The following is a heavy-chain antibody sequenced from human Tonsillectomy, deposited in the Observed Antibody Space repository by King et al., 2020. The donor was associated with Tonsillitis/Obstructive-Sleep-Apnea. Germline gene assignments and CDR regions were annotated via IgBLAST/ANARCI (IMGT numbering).Heavy chain of an antibody. CDR1: GFTFTSYW. D-gene: IGHD2-2*01. Sequence: VQLVESGGGLVKPGGSMRLSCAASGFTFTSYWMHWVRQAPGKGLVWVGRINTDSGSTSYADSVKGRFTITRDNAKSTVYLQMNSLRAEHTAVYYCARDRVVPAAQFDYGGQGPLVSVPS. CDR2: INTDSGST. J-gene: IGHJ4*02. V-gene: IGHV3-74*01. CDR3: ARDRVVPAAQFDY.